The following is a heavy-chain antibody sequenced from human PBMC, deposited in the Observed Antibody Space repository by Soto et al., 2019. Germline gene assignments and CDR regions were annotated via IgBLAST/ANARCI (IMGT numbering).Heavy chain of an antibody. J-gene: IGHJ4*02. CDR3: AREEWTDYYDNSGYFDY. CDR1: GGTFSSYT. D-gene: IGHD3-22*01. CDR2: IIPILGIA. V-gene: IGHV1-69*08. Sequence: QVQLVQSGAEVKKPGSSVKVSCKASGGTFSSYTISWVRQAPGQGLEWMGRIIPILGIANYAQKFQGRVTITADKSTSTGYMELSSLRTEDTAVYYCAREEWTDYYDNSGYFDYWGQGTLVTVFS.